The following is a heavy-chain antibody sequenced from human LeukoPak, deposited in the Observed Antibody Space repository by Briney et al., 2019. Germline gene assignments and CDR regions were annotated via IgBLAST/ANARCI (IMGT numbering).Heavy chain of an antibody. J-gene: IGHJ1*01. CDR2: IIYRVGTP. D-gene: IGHD3-22*01. CDR1: VGTLNRHG. CDR3: ARDGLYYDDSSGYEFQH. Sequence: SSLKVSCKAAVGTLNRHGISWVRQAPGQGLAWMGRIIYRVGTPTYAQRFEGRISITPDESTGTDYMELRSLRSEDTALYYCARDGLYYDDSSGYEFQHWGQGSLVIVSS. V-gene: IGHV1-69*11.